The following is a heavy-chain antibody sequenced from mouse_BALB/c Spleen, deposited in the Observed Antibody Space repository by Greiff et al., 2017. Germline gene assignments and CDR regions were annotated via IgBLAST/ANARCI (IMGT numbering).Heavy chain of an antibody. J-gene: IGHJ3*01. D-gene: IGHD1-2*01. CDR2: ISYDGSN. CDR3: ARASTAAWLAY. V-gene: IGHV3-6*02. CDR1: GYSITSCYY. Sequence: EVKLVESGPGLVKPSQSLSLTCSVTGYSITSCYYRNWIRQFPGNKLEWMGYISYDGSNNYNPSLINRISITRDTSKNQFFLKLNSVTTEDTDTYNSARASTAAWLAYWGQGTLVTVSA.